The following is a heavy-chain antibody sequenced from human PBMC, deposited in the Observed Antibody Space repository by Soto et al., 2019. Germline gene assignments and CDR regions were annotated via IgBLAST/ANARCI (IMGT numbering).Heavy chain of an antibody. CDR2: ISGSGGST. Sequence: EVQLLESGGGLVQPGGSLRLSCAASGFTFSSYAMSWVRQAPGKGLEWVSAISGSGGSTYYADSVKSRFTISRDNSKITLYLQMNSLRAEDTAVYYCAKGERYSSGWYFSAFDIWGQGTMVTVSS. J-gene: IGHJ3*02. V-gene: IGHV3-23*01. CDR1: GFTFSSYA. CDR3: AKGERYSSGWYFSAFDI. D-gene: IGHD6-19*01.